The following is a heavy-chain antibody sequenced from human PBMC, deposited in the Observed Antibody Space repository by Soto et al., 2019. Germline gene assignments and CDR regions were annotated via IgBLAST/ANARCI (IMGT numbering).Heavy chain of an antibody. J-gene: IGHJ4*02. D-gene: IGHD6-19*01. V-gene: IGHV4-39*01. Sequence: QLQLQESGPGLVKPSETLSLTCTVSGGSISSSSYYWGWIRQPPGKGLEWIGSIYYSGSTYYNPSLKSRVTISVDTSKNQFSLKLSSVTAADTAVYYCARSMWLDDWAFVYWGQGTLVTVSS. CDR3: ARSMWLDDWAFVY. CDR2: IYYSGST. CDR1: GGSISSSSYY.